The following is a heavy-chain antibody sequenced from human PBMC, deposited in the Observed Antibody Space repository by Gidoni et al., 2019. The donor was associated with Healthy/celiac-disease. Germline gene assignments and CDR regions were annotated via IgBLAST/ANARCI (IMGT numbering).Heavy chain of an antibody. J-gene: IGHJ6*03. D-gene: IGHD3-10*01. CDR3: ARLWFGELSNYYYYMDV. CDR2: IRYDGSNK. CDR1: GFTFSSYG. Sequence: QVQLVESGGGVVQPGGSLRLSCSASGFTFSSYGMHWVRQAPGKGLEWVAFIRYDGSNKYYADSVKGRFTISRDNSKNTLYLQMNSLRAEDTAVYYCARLWFGELSNYYYYMDVWGKGTTVTVSS. V-gene: IGHV3-30*02.